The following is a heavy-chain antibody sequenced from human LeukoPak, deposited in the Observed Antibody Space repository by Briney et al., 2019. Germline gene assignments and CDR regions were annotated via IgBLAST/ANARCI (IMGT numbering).Heavy chain of an antibody. Sequence: PSETLSLTCTVSGGSISSYYWSWIRQPPGKGLEWIGYIYNRGSNTNYNPSLKSRVTISVDTSKNQFSLKLRSVTAADTAVYYCARDRPGIAVAGDAFDTWGQGTMVTVSS. CDR1: GGSISSYY. V-gene: IGHV4-59*01. J-gene: IGHJ3*02. CDR2: IYNRGSNT. D-gene: IGHD6-19*01. CDR3: ARDRPGIAVAGDAFDT.